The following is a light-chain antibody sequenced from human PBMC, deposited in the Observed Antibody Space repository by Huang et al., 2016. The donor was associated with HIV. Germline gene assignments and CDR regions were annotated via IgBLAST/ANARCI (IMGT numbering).Light chain of an antibody. V-gene: IGKV1-39*01. CDR1: QSINSY. J-gene: IGKJ4*01. CDR2: AAS. Sequence: DIQMTQSPSSLSASVGDRVTITCRASQSINSYLNWYQQKPGKAPKVLIDAASSLQRGVPSRFSGSGSGTDFTLTINSLQPEDFAIYYCQQSYNTPLTFGGGTRLEIK. CDR3: QQSYNTPLT.